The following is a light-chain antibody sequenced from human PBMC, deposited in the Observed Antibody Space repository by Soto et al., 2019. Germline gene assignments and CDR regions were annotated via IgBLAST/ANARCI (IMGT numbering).Light chain of an antibody. CDR2: DAS. CDR3: HQYNSWPPGT. V-gene: IGKV3-15*01. J-gene: IGKJ2*01. Sequence: ETVLTQSPAILSVSPGERATLSCRASQSISRSLAWYQQKPGQAPRLLISDASTRATGIPARFSGSGSGTEFTLTISSLQSEDFALYYCHQYNSWPPGTFGQGTKVDIK. CDR1: QSISRS.